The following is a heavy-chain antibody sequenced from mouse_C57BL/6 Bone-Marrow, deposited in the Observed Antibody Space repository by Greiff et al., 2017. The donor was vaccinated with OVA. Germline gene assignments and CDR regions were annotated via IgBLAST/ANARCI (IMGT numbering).Heavy chain of an antibody. V-gene: IGHV1-54*01. Sequence: QVQLKESGAELVRPGTSVKVSCKASGYAFTNYLIEWVKQRPGQGLEWIGVINPGSGGTNYNEKLKGKATLTADKSSSTAYMQLSSLTSEDSAVYFCAREGDSSGYWFAYWGQGTLVTVSA. CDR3: AREGDSSGYWFAY. D-gene: IGHD3-2*02. CDR2: INPGSGGT. J-gene: IGHJ3*01. CDR1: GYAFTNYL.